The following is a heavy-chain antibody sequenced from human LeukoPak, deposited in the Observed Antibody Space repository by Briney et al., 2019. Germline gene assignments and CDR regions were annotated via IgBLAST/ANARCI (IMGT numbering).Heavy chain of an antibody. V-gene: IGHV1-2*02. Sequence: ASVKVSCKASGYTFTGYYMHWVRQAPGQGLEWMGWINPNSGGTNYAQKFQGRVTMTRDTSISTAYMELSRLRSDDTAVYYCARVPYCTDGVCYSYWGQGTLVTVSS. J-gene: IGHJ4*02. CDR2: INPNSGGT. D-gene: IGHD2-8*01. CDR3: ARVPYCTDGVCYSY. CDR1: GYTFTGYY.